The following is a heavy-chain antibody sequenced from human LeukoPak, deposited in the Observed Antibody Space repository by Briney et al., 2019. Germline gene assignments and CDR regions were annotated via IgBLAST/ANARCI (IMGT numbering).Heavy chain of an antibody. D-gene: IGHD3-16*01. Sequence: SETLSLTCTVSDDSISSYYWSWIRQPPGKGPEWIAYIYSTGATSYNPSLRSRVSISLDTSKSHFSLKLRSVTVADTAVYFCARLKMGAYFDLWGRGTVVTVSS. CDR1: DDSISSYY. CDR3: ARLKMGAYFDL. V-gene: IGHV4-59*08. J-gene: IGHJ2*01. CDR2: IYSTGAT.